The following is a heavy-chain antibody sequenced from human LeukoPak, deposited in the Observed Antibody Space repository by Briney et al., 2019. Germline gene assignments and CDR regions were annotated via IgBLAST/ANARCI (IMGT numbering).Heavy chain of an antibody. J-gene: IGHJ6*04. CDR3: AELGITMIGGV. V-gene: IGHV3-48*03. Sequence: RGSLRLSCSASGFTFSSYEMNWVRQAPGKGLEWVSYISSSGSTIYYADSVKGRFTISRDNAKNSLYLQMNSLRAEDTAVYYCAELGITMIGGVWGKGTTVTISS. CDR2: ISSSGSTI. CDR1: GFTFSSYE. D-gene: IGHD3-10*02.